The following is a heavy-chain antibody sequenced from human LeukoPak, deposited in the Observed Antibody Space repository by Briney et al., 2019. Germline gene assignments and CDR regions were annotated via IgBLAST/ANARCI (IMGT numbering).Heavy chain of an antibody. J-gene: IGHJ5*02. Sequence: ASVKVSCKASGGTFSSYAISWVRQAPGQGLEWMGGIIPIFGTANYAQKFQGRVTITADESTSTAYMELSSLRSEDTAVYYCASHGLWFGDLSLDKNWFDPWGQGTLVTVSS. D-gene: IGHD3-10*01. CDR1: GGTFSSYA. CDR2: IIPIFGTA. CDR3: ASHGLWFGDLSLDKNWFDP. V-gene: IGHV1-69*13.